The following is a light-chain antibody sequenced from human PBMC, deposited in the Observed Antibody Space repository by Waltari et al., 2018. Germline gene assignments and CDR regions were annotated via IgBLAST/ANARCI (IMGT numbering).Light chain of an antibody. V-gene: IGLV1-51*01. CDR2: DNY. J-gene: IGLJ2*01. CDR1: SPQLRNTF. Sequence: QSVLTQPPSLSAAPGQPVTISSSGSSPQLRNTFVSRYQQLPATAPKLLIYDNYKRPLGIPDRFSASKSGTSATLGITGLQTGDEADYYCVTWDSNLSIVVFGGGTKLTVL. CDR3: VTWDSNLSIVV.